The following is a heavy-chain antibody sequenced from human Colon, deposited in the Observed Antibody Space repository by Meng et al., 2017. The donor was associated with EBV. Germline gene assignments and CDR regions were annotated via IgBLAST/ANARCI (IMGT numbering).Heavy chain of an antibody. CDR2: IYHSGST. J-gene: IGHJ4*02. Sequence: GQLEEAGPGLVMASGTLSLTCAVSGGYFMSRNWWSWVRQPPGKGLEWIGEIYHSGSTNYNPSLKSRVTISVDESKNQFSLRLSSVTAADTAVYYCARVGAYCGGDCYHPRWGQGTLVTVSS. CDR1: GGYFMSRNW. D-gene: IGHD2-21*02. V-gene: IGHV4-4*02. CDR3: ARVGAYCGGDCYHPR.